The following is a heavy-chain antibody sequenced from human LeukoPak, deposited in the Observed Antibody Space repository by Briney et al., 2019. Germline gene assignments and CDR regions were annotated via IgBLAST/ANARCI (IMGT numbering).Heavy chain of an antibody. D-gene: IGHD3-3*01. CDR1: GSSFTSYW. CDR3: ARHLDFWSGYYQSPRYMDV. CDR2: IYPGDSDT. Sequence: GESLQISCQCSGSSFTSYWIGWVRQVPGKGLEWMGIIYPGDSDTRYSPSFQGQVTISADKSISTAYLQWSSLKASDTAMYYCARHLDFWSGYYQSPRYMDVWGKGTTVTVSS. J-gene: IGHJ6*03. V-gene: IGHV5-51*01.